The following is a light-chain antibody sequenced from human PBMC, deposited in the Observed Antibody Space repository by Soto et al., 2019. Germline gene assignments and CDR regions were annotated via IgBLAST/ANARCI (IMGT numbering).Light chain of an antibody. CDR1: QRVLYSSNNKNS. CDR3: MQGTHWPQT. V-gene: IGKV4-1*01. Sequence: DIVMTQSPDSLAVSLGERATINCKSSQRVLYSSNNKNSLAWYQQRPGQPPNLLIYKVSHRDSGVPDRFSGSGSGTDFTLKISRVEADDVGIYYCMQGTHWPQTFGQGTKVDIK. CDR2: KVS. J-gene: IGKJ1*01.